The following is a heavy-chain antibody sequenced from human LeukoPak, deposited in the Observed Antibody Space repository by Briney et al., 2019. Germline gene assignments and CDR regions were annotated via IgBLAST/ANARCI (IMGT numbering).Heavy chain of an antibody. Sequence: SETLSLTCTVYGRSISSYYWSWIRQPAGKGLEWIGRIYTSGSTNYNPSLKRRVTMSVDTSKNQSSLKLCSVTAADTAVYYCVRDSYYYGSGSPNWFDPWGQGTLVTASS. CDR3: VRDSYYYGSGSPNWFDP. J-gene: IGHJ5*02. CDR2: IYTSGST. CDR1: GRSISSYY. V-gene: IGHV4-4*07. D-gene: IGHD3-10*01.